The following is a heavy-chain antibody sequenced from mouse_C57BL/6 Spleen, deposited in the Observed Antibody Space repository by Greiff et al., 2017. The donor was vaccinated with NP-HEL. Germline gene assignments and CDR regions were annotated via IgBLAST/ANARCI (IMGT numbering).Heavy chain of an antibody. CDR1: GFTFSDYG. V-gene: IGHV5-17*01. Sequence: EVKLVESGGGLVKPGGSLKLSCAASGFTFSDYGMHWVRQAPEKGLEWVAYISSGSSTIYYADTVKGRFTISRDNAKNTLFLQMPSLRSEDTAMYYCAREGNLVDAMDYWGQGTSVTVSS. CDR2: ISSGSSTI. CDR3: AREGNLVDAMDY. J-gene: IGHJ4*01.